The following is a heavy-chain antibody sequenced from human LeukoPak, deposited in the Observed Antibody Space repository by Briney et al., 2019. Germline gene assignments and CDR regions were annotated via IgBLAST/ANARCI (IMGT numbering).Heavy chain of an antibody. V-gene: IGHV4-39*01. J-gene: IGHJ4*02. Sequence: SETLSLTCTVSGGSISSSTYYWGWIRQPPGKGLEWIGSIYYSGSTYYNPSLKSRVTISVDTSKNQFSLKLRSVTAADTAVYYCARRYYDSSGYYLAFDYWGQGTLVTVSS. CDR1: GGSISSSTYY. CDR3: ARRYYDSSGYYLAFDY. CDR2: IYYSGST. D-gene: IGHD3-22*01.